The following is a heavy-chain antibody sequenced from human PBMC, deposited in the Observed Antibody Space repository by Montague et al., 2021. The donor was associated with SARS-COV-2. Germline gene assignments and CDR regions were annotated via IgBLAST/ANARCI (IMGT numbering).Heavy chain of an antibody. V-gene: IGHV2-70*01. D-gene: IGHD4-17*01. CDR1: GFSLSTSGMC. CDR3: ARMTTVTYPYYYYYGMDV. J-gene: IGHJ6*02. CDR2: IDCDDEK. Sequence: PALVKPTQTLTLTCTFSGFSLSTSGMCVSWIRQPPGRALEWPALIDCDDEKYYSTSLKTRLTISKDTSKNQVVLTMTNMDPVDTATYYCARMTTVTYPYYYYYGMDVWGQGTTVTVSS.